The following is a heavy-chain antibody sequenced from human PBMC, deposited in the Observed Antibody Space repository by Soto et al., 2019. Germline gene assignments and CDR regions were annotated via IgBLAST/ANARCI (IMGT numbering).Heavy chain of an antibody. J-gene: IGHJ5*02. D-gene: IGHD2-2*01. CDR2: IYHSGST. CDR3: ARGRVVVPAAVMFNCLDP. V-gene: IGHV4-59*12. CDR1: GGSISSYH. Sequence: ETLSLTCTVSGGSISSYHWTWIRQPLGKGLEWIGYIYHSGSTNYNPSLKSRFTISVDTSRNQFSLKMSSVTAADTAVYYCARGRVVVPAAVMFNCLDPWGQGALVTVSS.